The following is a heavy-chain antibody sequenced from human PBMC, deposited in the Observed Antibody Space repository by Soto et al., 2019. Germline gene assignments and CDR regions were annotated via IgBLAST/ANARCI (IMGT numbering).Heavy chain of an antibody. CDR3: ARYCSSTSCYSRYYYYGMDG. J-gene: IGHJ6*02. CDR2: IHYSGST. V-gene: IGHV4-31*03. Sequence: SETLSLTCTVSGGSISSGGYYWSWIRQHPGKGLEWIGYIHYSGSTYYNPSLKSRVTISVDTSKNQFSLKLSSVTAADTAVYYCARYCSSTSCYSRYYYYGMDGWGQGTTVTVAS. CDR1: GGSISSGGYY. D-gene: IGHD2-2*01.